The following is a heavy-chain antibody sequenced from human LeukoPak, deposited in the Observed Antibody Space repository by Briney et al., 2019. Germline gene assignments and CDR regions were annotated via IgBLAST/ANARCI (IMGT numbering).Heavy chain of an antibody. CDR3: ARAKVHCSSTSCFPVYYYGMDV. V-gene: IGHV4-59*08. J-gene: IGHJ6*02. CDR1: GGSISSYY. Sequence: SEALSLTCTVSGGSISSYYWSWIRQPPGKGLEWIGYIYYSGSTNYNPSLKSRVTISVDTSKNQFSLKLSSVTAADTGVYYCARAKVHCSSTSCFPVYYYGMDVWGQGTTVTVSS. CDR2: IYYSGST. D-gene: IGHD2-2*01.